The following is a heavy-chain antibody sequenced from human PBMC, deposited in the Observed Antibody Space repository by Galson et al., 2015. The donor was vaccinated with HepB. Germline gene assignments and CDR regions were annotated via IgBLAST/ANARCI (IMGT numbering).Heavy chain of an antibody. Sequence: SLRLSCAASGFTFTNYNINWVRQAPGKGLEWVSSISSTSSYIYYADSVKGRFTISRDNAKNSLFLQTNSLGAEDTAVYYCARAYCTSTSCYDDYWGQGTLFTVSS. CDR3: ARAYCTSTSCYDDY. D-gene: IGHD2-2*01. CDR2: ISSTSSYI. J-gene: IGHJ4*02. CDR1: GFTFTNYN. V-gene: IGHV3-21*01.